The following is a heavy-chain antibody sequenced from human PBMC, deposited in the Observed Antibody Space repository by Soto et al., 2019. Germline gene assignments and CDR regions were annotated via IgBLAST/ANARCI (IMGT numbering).Heavy chain of an antibody. CDR1: GYS. J-gene: IGHJ6*02. V-gene: IGHV4-34*01. CDR3: ARGRDRHYYYGMDV. Sequence: GYSWAWIRQPPGKGLEWIGEINDSGSTNHSPSLKSRVTISVDTSKNQFSLKLSSVTAADTAVYYCARGRDRHYYYGMDVWGQGTTVTVSS. CDR2: INDSGST.